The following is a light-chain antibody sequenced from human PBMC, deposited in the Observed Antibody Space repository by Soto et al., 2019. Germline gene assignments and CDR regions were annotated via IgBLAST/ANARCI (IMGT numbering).Light chain of an antibody. Sequence: QSVLTQPPSTSGAPGQKVTISCAGSFSSVGSEAVNWYRQLPGTAPKLLIFGKNHRASGVPDRFSASKSATSASLAISGLQSDDEADYYCAVEGVFGGGHKVNVL. CDR2: GKN. J-gene: IGLJ3*02. V-gene: IGLV1-44*01. CDR1: FSSVGSEA. CDR3: AVEGV.